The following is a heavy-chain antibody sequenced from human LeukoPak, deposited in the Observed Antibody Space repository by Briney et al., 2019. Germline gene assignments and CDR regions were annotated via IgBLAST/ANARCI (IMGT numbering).Heavy chain of an antibody. CDR1: GGSFSGYY. Sequence: SETLSLTCAVYGGSFSGYYWSWIRQPPGKGLEWIGEINHSGSTNYNPSLKSRVTISVDTSKNQFSLKLSSVTAADTAVYYCARHLPLDCSSTSCYYMDVWGKGTTVTVSS. CDR3: ARHLPLDCSSTSCYYMDV. D-gene: IGHD2-2*01. V-gene: IGHV4-34*01. CDR2: INHSGST. J-gene: IGHJ6*03.